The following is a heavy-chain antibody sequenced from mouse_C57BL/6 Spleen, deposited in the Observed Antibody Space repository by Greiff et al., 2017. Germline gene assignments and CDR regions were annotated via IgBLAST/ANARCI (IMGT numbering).Heavy chain of an antibody. CDR2: INPSSGYT. J-gene: IGHJ4*01. V-gene: IGHV1-4*01. Sequence: VQVVESGAELARPGASVKMSCKASGYTFTSYTMHWVKQRPGQGLEWIGYINPSSGYTKYNQKFKDKATLTADKSSSTAYMQLSSLTSEDSAVXYCARGGYAMDYWGQGTSVTVSS. CDR3: ARGGYAMDY. CDR1: GYTFTSYT.